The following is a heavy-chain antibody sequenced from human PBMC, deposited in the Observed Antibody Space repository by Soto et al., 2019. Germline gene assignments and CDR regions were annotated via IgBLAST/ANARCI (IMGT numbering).Heavy chain of an antibody. J-gene: IGHJ4*02. D-gene: IGHD4-17*01. CDR1: GYTFSDYY. Sequence: ASVKVSCKASGYTFSDYYMHWVRQAPGQGLEWMGWINPDSGGTKYTQKFQGRVTMTRGTSISTAYMELSGLRSDDTAVYYCTRKVRDYNFDYWGQG. CDR2: INPDSGGT. V-gene: IGHV1-2*02. CDR3: TRKVRDYNFDY.